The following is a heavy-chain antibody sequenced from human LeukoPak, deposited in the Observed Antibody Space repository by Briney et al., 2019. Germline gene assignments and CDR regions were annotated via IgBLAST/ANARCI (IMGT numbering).Heavy chain of an antibody. D-gene: IGHD3-9*01. CDR3: ARVKYYDILTGYDAFDT. CDR1: GGSISSYY. V-gene: IGHV4-59*01. Sequence: PSQTLSLTCTVSGGSISSYYWSWIRQPPRKGLEWIGYIYYSGSTNYNPSLKSRVTISVDTSKNQFSLKLSSVTAADTAVYYWARVKYYDILTGYDAFDTWGQGTMVTVSS. J-gene: IGHJ3*02. CDR2: IYYSGST.